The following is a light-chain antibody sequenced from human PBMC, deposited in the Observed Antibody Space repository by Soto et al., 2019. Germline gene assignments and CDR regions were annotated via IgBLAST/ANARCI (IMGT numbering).Light chain of an antibody. Sequence: EVVMTQSPATLSVSPGETTRLSCRASQSINSDVAWYQQKVGQTPRLLIHGASTRATGIAARFSGSGSGTDFTLTISRLEPEDFAVYYCQQYASSPWTFGQGTKVDIK. CDR1: QSINSD. V-gene: IGKV3D-15*01. J-gene: IGKJ1*01. CDR2: GAS. CDR3: QQYASSPWT.